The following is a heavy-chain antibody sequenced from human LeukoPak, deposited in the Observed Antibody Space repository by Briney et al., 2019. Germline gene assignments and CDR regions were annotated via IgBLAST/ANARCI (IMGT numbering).Heavy chain of an antibody. CDR1: GFTFGDYA. D-gene: IGHD1-26*01. CDR3: TRQAIVGGSYNYFDY. J-gene: IGHJ4*02. CDR2: IRSKAYGRTT. Sequence: GGSLRLSCTASGFTFGDYAMSWVRQAPGKGLEWVGFIRSKAYGRTTEYAASVKGRFTISRDDSKSIAYLQMNSLKTEDTAVYYCTRQAIVGGSYNYFDYWGQGTLVTVSS. V-gene: IGHV3-49*04.